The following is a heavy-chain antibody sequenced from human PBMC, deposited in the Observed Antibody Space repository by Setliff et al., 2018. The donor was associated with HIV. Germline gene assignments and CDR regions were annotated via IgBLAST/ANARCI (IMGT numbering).Heavy chain of an antibody. CDR2: IIPIFGTT. D-gene: IGHD6-19*01. Sequence: SVKVSCKASGGTFSSYYITWVRHAPGQGLEWVGGIIPIFGTTNYAQNFQGRVTISADESTSTAYMELSSLRSEDTAVYYCAKDIPGPALNSGRIKNWFDLWGEGTLVTVSS. CDR1: GGTFSSYY. CDR3: AKDIPGPALNSGRIKNWFDL. V-gene: IGHV1-69*13. J-gene: IGHJ5*02.